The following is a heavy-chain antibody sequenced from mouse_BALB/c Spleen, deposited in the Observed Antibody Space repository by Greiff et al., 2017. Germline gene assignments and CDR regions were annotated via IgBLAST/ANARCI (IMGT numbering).Heavy chain of an antibody. D-gene: IGHD2-4*01. CDR3: AKEGNPTMITTEAMDY. Sequence: VQVVESGPGLVAPSQSLSITCTVSGFSLTSYGVSWVRQPPGKGLEWLGVIWGDGSTNYHSDLISRLSISKDNSKSQVFLKLNSLQTDDTATYYWAKEGNPTMITTEAMDYWGQGTSVTVSS. J-gene: IGHJ4*01. CDR1: GFSLTSYG. V-gene: IGHV2-3*01. CDR2: IWGDGST.